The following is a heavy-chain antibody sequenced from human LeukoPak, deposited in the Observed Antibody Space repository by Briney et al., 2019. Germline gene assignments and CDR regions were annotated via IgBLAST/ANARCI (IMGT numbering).Heavy chain of an antibody. J-gene: IGHJ4*02. CDR2: IYYSGST. V-gene: IGHV4-59*08. Sequence: KTSETLSLTCTVSGGSISSYYWSWIRQPPGKGLEWIGYIYYSGSTNYNPSLKSRVTISVDTSKNQLSLKLSSVTAADTAVYYCAGHYEAAPFDYWGQGTLVTVSS. CDR3: AGHYEAAPFDY. D-gene: IGHD3-3*01. CDR1: GGSISSYY.